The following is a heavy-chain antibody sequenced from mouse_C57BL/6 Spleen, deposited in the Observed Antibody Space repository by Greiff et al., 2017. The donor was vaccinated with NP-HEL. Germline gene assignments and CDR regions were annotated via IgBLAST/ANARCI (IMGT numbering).Heavy chain of an antibody. J-gene: IGHJ3*01. Sequence: EVKVVESGGGLVKPGGSLKLSCAASGFTFSSYAMSWVRQTPEKRLEWVATISDGGSYTYYPDNVKGRVTISRDNAKNNLYLQMSHLKYEDTAMYYCARDGAGTWFAYWGQGTLVTVSA. CDR1: GFTFSSYA. V-gene: IGHV5-4*01. CDR2: ISDGGSYT. D-gene: IGHD4-1*01. CDR3: ARDGAGTWFAY.